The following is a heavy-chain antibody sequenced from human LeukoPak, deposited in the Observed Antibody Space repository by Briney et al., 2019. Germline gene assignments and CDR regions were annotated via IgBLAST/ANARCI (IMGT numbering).Heavy chain of an antibody. D-gene: IGHD3/OR15-3a*01. Sequence: GGSLRLSCAASGFTFSSYGMHWVRQAPGKGLEWVAVISYGGSNKYYADSVKGRFTISRDNSKNTLYLQMNSLRAEDTAVYYCAKGGGTGYPFDYWGQGTLVTVSS. J-gene: IGHJ4*02. CDR3: AKGGGTGYPFDY. CDR2: ISYGGSNK. CDR1: GFTFSSYG. V-gene: IGHV3-30*18.